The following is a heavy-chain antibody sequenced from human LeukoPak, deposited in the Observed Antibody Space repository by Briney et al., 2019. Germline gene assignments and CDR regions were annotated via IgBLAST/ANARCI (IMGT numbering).Heavy chain of an antibody. J-gene: IGHJ4*02. CDR1: GFTFSRYA. Sequence: GGSLRLSCAASGFTFSRYAMNWVRQAPGKGLEWVSYINTDSSDIRYADSVKGRFTISRDNARNTLYLQLSSLRAEDSAVYYCARDTFHPGLIDSWGQGTLVTVSS. CDR2: INTDSSDI. D-gene: IGHD2-21*01. CDR3: ARDTFHPGLIDS. V-gene: IGHV3-21*05.